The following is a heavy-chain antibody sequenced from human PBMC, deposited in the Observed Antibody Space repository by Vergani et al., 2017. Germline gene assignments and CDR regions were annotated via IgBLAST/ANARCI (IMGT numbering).Heavy chain of an antibody. CDR3: ARLSYDTTPYLQGGYDC. D-gene: IGHD3-22*01. Sequence: QVQLVEWGGGVVQPGGSLRLSCTASGFIFSSHGMHWVRQAPGKGLEWVAFIRYDGSRRDYGESVKGRLTISRDNSKNMLYLQMNSLRAEDTAVYYCARLSYDTTPYLQGGYDCWGQGTLVSVSS. CDR1: GFIFSSHG. J-gene: IGHJ4*02. CDR2: IRYDGSRR. V-gene: IGHV3-30*02.